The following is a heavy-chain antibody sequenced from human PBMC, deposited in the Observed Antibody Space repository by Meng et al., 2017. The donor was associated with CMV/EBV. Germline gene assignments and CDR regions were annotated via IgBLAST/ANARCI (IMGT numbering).Heavy chain of an antibody. Sequence: VSGGSVSSGSYSWSWIRQPPGKGLEWIGYIYYSGSTNYNPSLKSRVTISVDTSKNQFSLKLSSVTAANTAVYYCARLYYDFWSGYDRWGQGTLVTVSS. CDR2: IYYSGST. V-gene: IGHV4-61*01. D-gene: IGHD3-3*01. CDR1: GGSVSSGSYS. J-gene: IGHJ5*02. CDR3: ARLYYDFWSGYDR.